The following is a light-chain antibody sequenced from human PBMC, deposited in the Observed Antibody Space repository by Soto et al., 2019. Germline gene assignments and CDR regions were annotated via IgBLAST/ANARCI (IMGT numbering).Light chain of an antibody. CDR1: QSVSSSY. Sequence: EILLTQSPGTLALSPGERATFSCRASQSVSSSYLAWYQQKPGHAPRLLVYGASSRATGIPDRLSGSGSGTDFTLTISRLDPEDFAVYYCQQYGRSGTFGQGTKVDIK. J-gene: IGKJ1*01. CDR2: GAS. V-gene: IGKV3-20*01. CDR3: QQYGRSGT.